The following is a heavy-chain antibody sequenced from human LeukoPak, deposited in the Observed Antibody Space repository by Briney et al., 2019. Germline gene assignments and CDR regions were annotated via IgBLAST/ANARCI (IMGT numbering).Heavy chain of an antibody. J-gene: IGHJ4*02. CDR1: GFTFSSYA. CDR3: STTYFDY. V-gene: IGHV3-23*01. CDR2: ISGSGGST. Sequence: SGGSLRLSCAASGFTFSSYAMNWVRQAPGRGLEWVSSISGSGGSTYYADSVKGRFTISRDNSKNTLYLQMSSLRAEDTAAYYCSTTYFDYWGQGTLVTVSS.